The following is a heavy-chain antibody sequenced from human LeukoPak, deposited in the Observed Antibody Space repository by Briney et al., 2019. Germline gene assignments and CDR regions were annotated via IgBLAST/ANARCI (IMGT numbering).Heavy chain of an antibody. V-gene: IGHV4-39*07. CDR2: IYYSGST. Sequence: PSETLSLTCTVFGGSISSYDWGWIRRPPGKGLEWIGTIYYSGSTYYNPSLKSRVTISVDTSKNQFSLKLSSVTAADTAVYYCARWVIAARLFDYWGQGTLVTVSS. J-gene: IGHJ4*02. D-gene: IGHD6-6*01. CDR3: ARWVIAARLFDY. CDR1: GGSISSYD.